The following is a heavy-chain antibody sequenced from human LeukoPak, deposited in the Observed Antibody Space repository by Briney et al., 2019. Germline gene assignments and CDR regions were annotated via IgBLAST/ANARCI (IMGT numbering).Heavy chain of an antibody. CDR1: GFPFSSHW. CDR2: ISHDGSEK. V-gene: IGHV3-7*01. CDR3: ASGGGLVFFN. D-gene: IGHD4-23*01. Sequence: GGSLRLSCAASGFPFSSHWLSWFRQSPGKGLEWVAHISHDGSEKHYVDSVKGRFTISRDNARNSQFLQMNSLRVDDTAVYYCASGGGLVFFNWGQGTLVTVSS. J-gene: IGHJ4*02.